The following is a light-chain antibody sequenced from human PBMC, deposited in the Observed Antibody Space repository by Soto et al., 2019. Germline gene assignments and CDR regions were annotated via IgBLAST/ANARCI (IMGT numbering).Light chain of an antibody. J-gene: IGKJ2*01. V-gene: IGKV3-15*01. CDR2: GAS. Sequence: EIVMTQSPATLSVSPGERATLSCRASQSVGSNLAWYQQKPSQSPRLLIYGASTRATAIPARFSGSGSGTEFTLTISNLQTEDFAVYYCQQYNNWPPMYTFGQGTKLEIK. CDR1: QSVGSN. CDR3: QQYNNWPPMYT.